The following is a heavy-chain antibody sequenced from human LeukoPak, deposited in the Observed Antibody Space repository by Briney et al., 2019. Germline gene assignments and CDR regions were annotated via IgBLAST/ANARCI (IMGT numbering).Heavy chain of an antibody. CDR3: AREGGSYRSFDY. CDR2: VYHSGTS. Sequence: PSETLSLTCTVSGGSINTYYWSWIRQPPGKGLEWIASVYHSGTSNYNPSLRSRVTMSVDTSKNQFSLKLSSVTAADTAVYYCAREGGSYRSFDYWGQGTLVTVSS. V-gene: IGHV4-59*12. CDR1: GGSINTYY. J-gene: IGHJ4*02. D-gene: IGHD1-26*01.